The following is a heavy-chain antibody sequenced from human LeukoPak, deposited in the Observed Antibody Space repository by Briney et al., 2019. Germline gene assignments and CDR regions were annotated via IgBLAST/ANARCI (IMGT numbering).Heavy chain of an antibody. V-gene: IGHV4-4*02. CDR1: GGSLSNTNW. CDR2: LNLLGST. J-gene: IGHJ4*02. CDR3: AREGGPYRPLDY. Sequence: PSETLSLTCGVSGGSLSNTNWWTWVRQPPGKGLEWIGELNLLGSTNYNPSLKSRVAISADKSENHISLKLTSVTAADTAVYYCAREGGPYRPLDYSGQGTLVTV.